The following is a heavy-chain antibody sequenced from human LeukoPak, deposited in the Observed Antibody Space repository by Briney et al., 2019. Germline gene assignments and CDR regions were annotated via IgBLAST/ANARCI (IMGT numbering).Heavy chain of an antibody. V-gene: IGHV1-8*01. CDR3: ARDVYSYALFYYYYGMDV. CDR1: GYTFTSYD. Sequence: ASVKVSCKASGYTFTSYDINWVRQATGQGLEWMGWMNPNSGNTGYAQKFQVRVTMTRNTSISTAYMELSSLRSEDTAVYYCARDVYSYALFYYYYGMDVWGQGTTVTVSS. D-gene: IGHD5-18*01. J-gene: IGHJ6*02. CDR2: MNPNSGNT.